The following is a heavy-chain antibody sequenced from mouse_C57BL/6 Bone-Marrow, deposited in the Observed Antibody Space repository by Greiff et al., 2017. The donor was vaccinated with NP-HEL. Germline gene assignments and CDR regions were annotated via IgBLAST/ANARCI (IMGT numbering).Heavy chain of an antibody. J-gene: IGHJ3*01. D-gene: IGHD1-1*01. CDR1: GYTFTSYW. CDR3: AREDTTGSRGFAY. CDR2: IDPSDSYT. V-gene: IGHV1-69*01. Sequence: QVQLKQPGAELAMPGASVKLSCKASGYTFTSYWMHWVKQRPGQGLEWIGEIDPSDSYTNYNQKFKGKSTLTVDKSSSTAYMQLSSLTSEDSAVYYCAREDTTGSRGFAYWGQGTLVTVSA.